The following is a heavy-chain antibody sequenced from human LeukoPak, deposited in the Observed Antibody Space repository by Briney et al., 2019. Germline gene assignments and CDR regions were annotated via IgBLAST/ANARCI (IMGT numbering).Heavy chain of an antibody. CDR1: GFTFDDYA. CDR3: ARSYDYVWGSYRNNWFDP. J-gene: IGHJ5*02. CDR2: ISGSGGST. V-gene: IGHV3-23*01. D-gene: IGHD3-16*02. Sequence: GGSLRLSCAASGFTFDDYAMHWVRQAPGKGLEWVSAISGSGGSTYYADSVKGRFTISRDNSKNTLYLQMNSLRAEDTAVYYCARSYDYVWGSYRNNWFDPWGQGTLVTVSS.